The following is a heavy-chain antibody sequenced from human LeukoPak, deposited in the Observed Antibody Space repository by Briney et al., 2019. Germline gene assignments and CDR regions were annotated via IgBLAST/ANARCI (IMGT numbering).Heavy chain of an antibody. V-gene: IGHV5-51*01. J-gene: IGHJ6*03. D-gene: IGHD4-23*01. Sequence: GESLKICCKGSGYSFTSYWIGWVRQMPGKGLEWMGIIYPGDSDTRYSPSFQGQVTVSADKSISTAYLQWSSLKASDTAMYYCARGNYGGYYYYYYMDVWGKGTTVTISS. CDR3: ARGNYGGYYYYYYMDV. CDR1: GYSFTSYW. CDR2: IYPGDSDT.